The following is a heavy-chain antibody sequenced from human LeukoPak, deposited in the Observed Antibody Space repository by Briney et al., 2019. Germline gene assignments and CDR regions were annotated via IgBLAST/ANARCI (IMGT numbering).Heavy chain of an antibody. V-gene: IGHV3-53*01. CDR1: GFTVSSNY. Sequence: GGSLRLSCAASGFTVSSNYMSWVRQAPGKGLEWVSVIYSGGSTYYADSVKGRFTISRDNSKNTLYLQMNSLRAEDTAVYYCARDRQSRDCGGDCYNWGQGTLVTASS. J-gene: IGHJ4*02. CDR3: ARDRQSRDCGGDCYN. CDR2: IYSGGST. D-gene: IGHD2-21*02.